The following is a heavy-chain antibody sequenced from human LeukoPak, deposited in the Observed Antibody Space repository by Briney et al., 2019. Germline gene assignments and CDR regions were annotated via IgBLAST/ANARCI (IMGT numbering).Heavy chain of an antibody. Sequence: SQTLSLTCSVSGGSISSDVYYWSWIRQPAGKGLEWIGRIYASGSTTYNSSLKSRVTISIDTAKNQFSLKLTSVPAADTAVYYCAGTRRYCSGGSCYNWFDPWGQGTLVTVSS. D-gene: IGHD2-15*01. V-gene: IGHV4-61*02. CDR2: IYASGST. CDR1: GGSISSDVYY. J-gene: IGHJ5*02. CDR3: AGTRRYCSGGSCYNWFDP.